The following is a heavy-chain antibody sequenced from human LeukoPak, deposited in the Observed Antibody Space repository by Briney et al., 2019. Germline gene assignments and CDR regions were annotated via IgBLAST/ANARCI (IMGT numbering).Heavy chain of an antibody. CDR3: ARAPVASIASYYYYYYMDV. V-gene: IGHV3-21*01. CDR2: ISSSSSYI. CDR1: GFTFSSYA. J-gene: IGHJ6*03. Sequence: TGGSLRLSCAASGFTFSSYAMSWVRQAPGKGLEWVSSISSSSSYIYYADSVKGRFTISRDNAKNSLYLQMNSLRAEDTAVYYCARAPVASIASYYYYYYMDVWGKGTTVTVSS. D-gene: IGHD6-19*01.